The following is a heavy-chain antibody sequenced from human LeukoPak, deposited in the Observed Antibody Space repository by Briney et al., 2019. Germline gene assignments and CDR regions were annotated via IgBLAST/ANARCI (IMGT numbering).Heavy chain of an antibody. Sequence: GGSLRLSCAASGFTFSSYWMSWVRQAPGKGLEWVANIKQDGSEKYYVDSVKGRFTISRDNAKNSLYLQMNSLRAEDTAVYYCARDPGELLYYYGMDVWGQGTTVTVSS. CDR3: ARDPGELLYYYGMDV. CDR2: IKQDGSEK. V-gene: IGHV3-7*01. CDR1: GFTFSSYW. J-gene: IGHJ6*02. D-gene: IGHD1-26*01.